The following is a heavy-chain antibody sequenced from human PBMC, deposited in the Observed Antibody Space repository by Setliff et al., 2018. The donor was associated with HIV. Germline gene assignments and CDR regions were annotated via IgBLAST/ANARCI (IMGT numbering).Heavy chain of an antibody. CDR2: IKSDGSST. Sequence: GGSLRLSCAASGFTFSSYWMHWVRQAPGKGLVWVSRIKSDGSSTSYADSVKGRFTISRDNAKNTLYLQMNSLRAEDTAVYYCARDHGLVSLGEFDYWGQGTLVTVSS. CDR1: GFTFSSYW. V-gene: IGHV3-74*01. CDR3: ARDHGLVSLGEFDY. D-gene: IGHD3-16*01. J-gene: IGHJ4*02.